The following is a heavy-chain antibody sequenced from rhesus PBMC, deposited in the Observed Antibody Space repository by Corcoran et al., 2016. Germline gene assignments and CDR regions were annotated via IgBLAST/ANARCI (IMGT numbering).Heavy chain of an antibody. Sequence: VQLEESGAGLVKPSETLSVSCAVSGGSISGYYRQWVRQPPGKGLRGIGYIGGRSGSNDYNPSLKGRVTITTDTSKNQLSLRLGSVTAADTAVYCWAGDEQGRFDVWGPGVLVTVSS. CDR3: AGDEQGRFDV. V-gene: IGHV4-165*01. J-gene: IGHJ5-1*01. CDR1: GGSISGYY. CDR2: IGGRSGSN. D-gene: IGHD1-20*01.